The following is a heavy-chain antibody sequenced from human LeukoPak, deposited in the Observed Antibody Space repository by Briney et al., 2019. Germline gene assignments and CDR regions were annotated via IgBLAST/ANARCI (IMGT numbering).Heavy chain of an antibody. CDR2: MSGSGGST. Sequence: SGGSLRLSCAASGFTFSSYAMSWVRQAPGKGLEWGSAMSGSGGSTYYADSVKGRFTISRDNSKKTLYPQMNRLRAEDTAVYFCAKDRLRFLEWTSDRDNWGQGTLVTVSS. J-gene: IGHJ4*02. CDR3: AKDRLRFLEWTSDRDN. V-gene: IGHV3-23*01. CDR1: GFTFSSYA. D-gene: IGHD3-3*01.